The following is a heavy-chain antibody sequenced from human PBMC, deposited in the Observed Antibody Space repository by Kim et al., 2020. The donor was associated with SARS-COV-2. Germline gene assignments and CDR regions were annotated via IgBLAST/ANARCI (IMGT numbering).Heavy chain of an antibody. D-gene: IGHD3-3*01. CDR2: INHSGST. J-gene: IGHJ6*03. CDR3: ARGTREWLIYYYYYYMDV. CDR1: GGSFSGYY. V-gene: IGHV4-34*01. Sequence: SETLSLTCAIYGGSFSGYYWSWIRQPPGKGLEWIGEINHSGSTNYNPSLKSRVTISVDTSKNQFSLKLSSVTAADTAVYYCARGTREWLIYYYYYYMDVWGKGTTVTVSS.